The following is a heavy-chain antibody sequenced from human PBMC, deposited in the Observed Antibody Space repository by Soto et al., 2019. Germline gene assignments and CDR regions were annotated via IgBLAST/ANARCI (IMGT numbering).Heavy chain of an antibody. CDR3: ARGWSGSRQGCDP. J-gene: IGHJ5*02. V-gene: IGHV4-31*03. CDR2: NYYSGST. CDR1: GGSIRSGDSY. D-gene: IGHD3-3*01. Sequence: QVQLQESGPGLVKPSQTLSLTCTVSGGSIRSGDSYWSWIRQHPGKGLAWIGYNYYSGSTYYNPSLTSRVTRPVDTSKNQFSLKPSSVTAADTAVNYWARGWSGSRQGCDPGGQGTRVTVSS.